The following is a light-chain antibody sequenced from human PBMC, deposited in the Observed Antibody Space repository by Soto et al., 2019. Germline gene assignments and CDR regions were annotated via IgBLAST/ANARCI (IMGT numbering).Light chain of an antibody. V-gene: IGLV2-23*01. CDR1: SSDVGNYNL. CDR3: CSYAGSSTLV. Sequence: QSALTQPASVSGSPGQSITISCTGTSSDVGNYNLVSWYQQHPGKAPKLMIYEGSKRPSGVSNRFSGSKSGNTASLTMSGLQAEYEADYYCCSYAGSSTLVFGGGTKVTVL. CDR2: EGS. J-gene: IGLJ3*02.